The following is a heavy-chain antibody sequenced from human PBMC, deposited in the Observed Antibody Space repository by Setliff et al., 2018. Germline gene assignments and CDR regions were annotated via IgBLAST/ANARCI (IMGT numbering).Heavy chain of an antibody. V-gene: IGHV3-7*01. CDR3: SRDVYDFRTGLGGP. J-gene: IGHJ5*02. D-gene: IGHD3-3*01. CDR1: GFTFSSHW. Sequence: PGGSLRLSCAASGFTFSSHWMTWVRQAPGKGLEWVANINQDGSETYYVDSLKGRFTISRDNAKNSLYLQMNSLSAEDTAVYFCSRDVYDFRTGLGGPWGQGTLVTVSS. CDR2: INQDGSET.